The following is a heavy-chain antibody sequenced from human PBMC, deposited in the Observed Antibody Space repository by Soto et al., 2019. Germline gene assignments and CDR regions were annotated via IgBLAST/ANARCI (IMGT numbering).Heavy chain of an antibody. CDR3: ARGASGTYDQYYYGMDV. V-gene: IGHV3-72*01. CDR1: GFTFSDYY. CDR2: IRNKANSYST. D-gene: IGHD1-26*01. J-gene: IGHJ6*02. Sequence: EVQLVESGGGLVQPGRSLRLSCAASGFTFSDYYMDWVRQAPGKGLEWVGRIRNKANSYSTEYAASVKGRFSISRDESRNALFLQMNSLKTEDTAVYFCARGASGTYDQYYYGMDVWGQGTTVTVSS.